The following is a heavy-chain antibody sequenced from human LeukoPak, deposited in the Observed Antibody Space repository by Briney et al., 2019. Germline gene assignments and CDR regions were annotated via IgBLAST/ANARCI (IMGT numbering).Heavy chain of an antibody. CDR1: GFTFTSYA. CDR2: ISSTSST. CDR3: AKDPYGGNSGRIDY. D-gene: IGHD4-23*01. Sequence: GGSLRLSCAASGFTFTSYAMSWVRQGPGKGLEWVSAISSTSSTYYADSVKGRFTISRDNSKNTQYLQMNSLRAEDTAVYYCAKDPYGGNSGRIDYWGQGTLVTVSS. V-gene: IGHV3-23*01. J-gene: IGHJ4*02.